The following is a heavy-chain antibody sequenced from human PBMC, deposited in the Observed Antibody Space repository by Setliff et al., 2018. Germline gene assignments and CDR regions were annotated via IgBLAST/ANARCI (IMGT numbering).Heavy chain of an antibody. J-gene: IGHJ3*02. D-gene: IGHD3-3*01. CDR1: GYTFTSYG. CDR3: ARGGRYDFWSGYTRGAFDI. CDR2: ISAYNGNT. Sequence: GASVNVSCKASGYTFTSYGISWVRQAPGQGLEWMGWISAYNGNTNYAQKLQGRVTMTTDTSTSTAYMELRSLRSDDTAVYYCARGGRYDFWSGYTRGAFDIWGQGTMVTVSS. V-gene: IGHV1-18*01.